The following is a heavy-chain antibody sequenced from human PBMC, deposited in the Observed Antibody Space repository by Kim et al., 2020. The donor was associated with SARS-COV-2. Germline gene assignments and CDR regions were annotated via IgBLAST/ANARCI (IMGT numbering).Heavy chain of an antibody. CDR2: T. D-gene: IGHD4-17*01. CDR3: TTAPLNDYGEN. J-gene: IGHJ4*02. Sequence: TDYAAPVKGRFTISRDDSKNTLYLQMNSLKTEDTAVYYCTTAPLNDYGENWGQGTLVTVSS. V-gene: IGHV3-15*01.